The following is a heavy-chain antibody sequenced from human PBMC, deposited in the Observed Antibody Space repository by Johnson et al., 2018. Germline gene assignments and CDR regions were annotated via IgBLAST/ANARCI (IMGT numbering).Heavy chain of an antibody. CDR1: GFTFSSYS. Sequence: VQLVEAGGGLVQPGGSLRLSCAASGFTFSSYSMNWVRQAPGKGLEWGSYISSSSSTIYYADSVKGRFTISRDNAKNSLYLQMNSRRDEDTAVYYCAREGGATLAEYFQHWGQGTLVTVSS. D-gene: IGHD1-26*01. J-gene: IGHJ1*01. CDR3: AREGGATLAEYFQH. V-gene: IGHV3-48*02. CDR2: ISSSSSTI.